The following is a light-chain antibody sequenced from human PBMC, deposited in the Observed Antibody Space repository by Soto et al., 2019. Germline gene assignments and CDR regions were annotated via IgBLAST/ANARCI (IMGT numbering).Light chain of an antibody. CDR2: GVS. J-gene: IGKJ1*01. V-gene: IGKV3-20*01. Sequence: EIVLTQSPGTLSVSPGERAALSCRASQSVSSNLAWYHQKPGQAPRLLIYGVSSGAPGIPDRFSGSGSGTDFTLTISRLEPEDFAVYYCQQYGSSPSTFGQGTKVDIK. CDR1: QSVSSN. CDR3: QQYGSSPST.